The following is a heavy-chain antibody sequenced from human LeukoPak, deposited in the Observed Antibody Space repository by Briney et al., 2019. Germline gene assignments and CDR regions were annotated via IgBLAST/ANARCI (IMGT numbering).Heavy chain of an antibody. D-gene: IGHD6-13*01. CDR3: ARRRYGAAAGTTAY. V-gene: IGHV5-51*01. CDR1: GYSVTNYW. Sequence: GEFLKISCEASGYSVTNYWIGWVRQMPGKGLEWMGIIYPGDSDTRYSPSFQGQVTISADKSISTAYLQWSSLKASDSAMYYCARRRYGAAAGTTAYWGQGTLATVYS. CDR2: IYPGDSDT. J-gene: IGHJ4*02.